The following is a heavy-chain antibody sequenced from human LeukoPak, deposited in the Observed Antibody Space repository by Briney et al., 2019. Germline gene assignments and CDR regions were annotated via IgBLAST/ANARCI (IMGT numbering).Heavy chain of an antibody. J-gene: IGHJ4*02. V-gene: IGHV4-59*12. CDR3: ARGIAAAAKQGGFDF. CDR1: GGSISNYY. CDR2: IYNSGST. D-gene: IGHD6-13*01. Sequence: SETLSLTCTVSGGSISNYYWTWIRQPPGKGPEWVGYIYNSGSTIYNLSLKSRVTMSVDTSKNQFSLKLSSVTAADTAVYYCARGIAAAAKQGGFDFWGQGTLVTVSS.